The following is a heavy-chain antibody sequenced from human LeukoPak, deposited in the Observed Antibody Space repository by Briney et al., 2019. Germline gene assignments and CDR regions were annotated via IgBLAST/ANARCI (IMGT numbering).Heavy chain of an antibody. CDR3: ARVAAAGQNWFDP. V-gene: IGHV4-30-4*01. Sequence: SETLSLTCTVSGGSISSGDYYWSWIRQPPGQGLEWIGYIYYSGSTYYNPSLKSRVTISVDTSKNQFTLKLSSVTAADTAVYYCARVAAAGQNWFDPWGQGTLVTVSS. CDR2: IYYSGST. J-gene: IGHJ5*02. CDR1: GGSISSGDYY. D-gene: IGHD6-13*01.